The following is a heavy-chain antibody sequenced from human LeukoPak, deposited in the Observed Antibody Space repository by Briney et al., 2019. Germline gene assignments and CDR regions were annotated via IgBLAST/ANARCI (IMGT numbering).Heavy chain of an antibody. CDR3: ASLYDSSGYTLPPDAFDI. J-gene: IGHJ3*02. D-gene: IGHD3-22*01. Sequence: GGSLRLSCAAPGFTFSSYSMNWVRQAPGKGLEWVSYISSSSSTIYYADSVKGRFTISRDNAKNSLYLQMNSLRAEDTAVYYCASLYDSSGYTLPPDAFDIWGQGTMVTVSS. CDR1: GFTFSSYS. CDR2: ISSSSSTI. V-gene: IGHV3-48*01.